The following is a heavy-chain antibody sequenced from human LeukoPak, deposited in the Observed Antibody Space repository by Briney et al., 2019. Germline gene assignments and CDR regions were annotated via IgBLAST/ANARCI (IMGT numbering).Heavy chain of an antibody. D-gene: IGHD3-9*01. CDR1: GFIFRNYA. V-gene: IGHV3-23*01. J-gene: IGHJ4*02. CDR3: AKWGDYDILTGYYVSDF. Sequence: GGSLRLSCAASGFIFRNYAMSWVRQAPGKGLEWVSAITGSGDTTYYADSVKSRFTISRDNSKNTLYVEMNTLRAEDTAVYYCAKWGDYDILTGYYVSDFWGQGTLVTVSS. CDR2: ITGSGDTT.